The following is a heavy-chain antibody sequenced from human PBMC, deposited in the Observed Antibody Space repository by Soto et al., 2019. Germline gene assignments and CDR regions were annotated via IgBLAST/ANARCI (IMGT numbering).Heavy chain of an antibody. CDR1: GGSISSGGYS. D-gene: IGHD4-17*01. CDR2: IYHSGST. J-gene: IGHJ4*02. CDR3: ARSQTTVTSYHY. V-gene: IGHV4-30-2*01. Sequence: PSEALSLTCAVSGGSISSGGYSWSWIRQPPGKGLEWIGYIYHSGSTYYNPSLKSRVTISVDRSKNQFSLKLSSVTAAYTAVYYCARSQTTVTSYHYWGQGTLVTVSS.